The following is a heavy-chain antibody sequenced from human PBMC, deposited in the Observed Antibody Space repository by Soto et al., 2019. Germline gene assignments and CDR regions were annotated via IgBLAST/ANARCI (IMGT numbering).Heavy chain of an antibody. J-gene: IGHJ5*02. D-gene: IGHD5-12*01. CDR3: AKGDNLGPKTGYAFDP. V-gene: IGHV6-1*01. CDR1: GDSVSSNTAS. Sequence: PSQTLSLTCAISGDSVSSNTASWNLIRQSPPRGLEWLGRTYFRSKWYNDYAVSVKSRIIINPDTSNNQFSLQLNSVTPEDTAVYFCAKGDNLGPKTGYAFDPWGQGIMVTVYS. CDR2: TYFRSKWYN.